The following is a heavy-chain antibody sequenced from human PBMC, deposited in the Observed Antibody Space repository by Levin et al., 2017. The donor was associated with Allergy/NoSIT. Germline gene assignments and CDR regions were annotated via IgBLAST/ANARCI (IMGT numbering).Heavy chain of an antibody. J-gene: IGHJ4*02. V-gene: IGHV3-49*03. CDR2: IRRRAYGGTT. D-gene: IGHD2/OR15-2a*01. Sequence: TGGSLRLSCTASGFTFGDYAMSWFRQAPGKGLEWVGFIRRRAYGGTTEYAASVKGRFTISRDDSKSYVYLQMSSLKTEDTAVYYCSSDEFGSNILHYAGDYWGQGTLVTVSS. CDR1: GFTFGDYA. CDR3: SSDEFGSNILHYAGDY.